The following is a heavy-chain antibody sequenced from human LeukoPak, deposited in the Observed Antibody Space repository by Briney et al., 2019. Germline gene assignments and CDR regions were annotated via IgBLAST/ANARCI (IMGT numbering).Heavy chain of an antibody. D-gene: IGHD4-17*01. CDR3: ASLGYGDRRFDP. V-gene: IGHV3-11*01. CDR1: GFTFSDYY. Sequence: GGSLRLSCAASGFTFSDYYMSRIRQAPGKGLEWVSYISSSGSTIYYADSVKGRFTISRDNAKNSLYLQMNSLRAEDTAEYYCASLGYGDRRFDPWGQGTLVTVSS. J-gene: IGHJ5*02. CDR2: ISSSGSTI.